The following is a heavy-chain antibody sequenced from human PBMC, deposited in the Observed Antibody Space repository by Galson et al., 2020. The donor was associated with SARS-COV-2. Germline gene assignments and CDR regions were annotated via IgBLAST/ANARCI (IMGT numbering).Heavy chain of an antibody. CDR2: MYPGDSET. V-gene: IGHV5-51*01. Sequence: KIGESLKISCKGSGYTFPNYWIGWVRQMPGNGLEWMGIMYPGDSETSYSPSFQGQVTISADKSITTPYLQWSGLRASDTAIYYCARVGLDTNEYYFEYWGQGTLVSVSS. CDR1: GYTFPNYW. CDR3: ARVGLDTNEYYFEY. D-gene: IGHD1-1*01. J-gene: IGHJ4*02.